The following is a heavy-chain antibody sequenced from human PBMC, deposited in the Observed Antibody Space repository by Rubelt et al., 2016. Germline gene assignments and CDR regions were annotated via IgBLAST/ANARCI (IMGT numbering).Heavy chain of an antibody. V-gene: IGHV1-8*01. CDR2: MSPNSGNT. CDR1: GYTFTNSD. Sequence: QVQLVQSGAEVKKPGASVKVSCKASGYTFTNSDINWVRQAPGQGLEWMGWMSPNSGNTGYAQKFQGRVTMTRNTSITTAYMELSSLRSEDTAVYYCARVLSFDISTITTGVWFDPWGQGTLVTVSS. CDR3: ARVLSFDISTITTGVWFDP. D-gene: IGHD4-11*01. J-gene: IGHJ5*02.